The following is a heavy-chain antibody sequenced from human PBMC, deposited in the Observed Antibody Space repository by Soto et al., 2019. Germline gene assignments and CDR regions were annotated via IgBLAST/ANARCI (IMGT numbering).Heavy chain of an antibody. CDR3: ARDRSPRSSRNGSWGYYMDV. CDR1: GYTFTSYA. D-gene: IGHD6-13*01. J-gene: IGHJ6*03. Sequence: GASVKVSCKASGYTFTSYAMHWVRQAPGQRLEWMGWINAGNGNTKYSQKFQGRVTITRDTSASTAYMELSSLRSEDTAVYYCARDRSPRSSRNGSWGYYMDVWGKGTTVTVSS. V-gene: IGHV1-3*01. CDR2: INAGNGNT.